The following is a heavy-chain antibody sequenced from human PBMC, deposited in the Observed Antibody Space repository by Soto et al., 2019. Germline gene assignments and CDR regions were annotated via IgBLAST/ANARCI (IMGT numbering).Heavy chain of an antibody. CDR2: LSKDGANE. V-gene: IGHV3-23*01. CDR1: GFILSNYA. D-gene: IGHD3-9*01. Sequence: EVQLLESGGDLVRPGESLRLSCTASGFILSNYAMNWVRQAPGKGLEWVSTLSKDGANEHYADSVKGRFTISRDGSKNTLYLQLNSLRAGDPAMYYFAKDPPTGPADYWGQGTQVTVSS. J-gene: IGHJ4*02. CDR3: AKDPPTGPADY.